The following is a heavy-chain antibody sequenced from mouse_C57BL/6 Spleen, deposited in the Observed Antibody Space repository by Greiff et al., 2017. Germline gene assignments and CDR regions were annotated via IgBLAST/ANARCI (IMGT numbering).Heavy chain of an antibody. V-gene: IGHV14-2*01. J-gene: IGHJ3*01. CDR1: GFNIKDYY. Sequence: VQLQQSGAELVKPGASVKLSCTASGFNIKDYYMHWVKQRTEQGLEWIGRIDPEDGETKSAPKFQGKATITADTSSNTAYLQLSILTSEDTAVYYCARSLYDYDGESLAYWGQGTLVTVSA. CDR3: ARSLYDYDGESLAY. D-gene: IGHD2-4*01. CDR2: IDPEDGET.